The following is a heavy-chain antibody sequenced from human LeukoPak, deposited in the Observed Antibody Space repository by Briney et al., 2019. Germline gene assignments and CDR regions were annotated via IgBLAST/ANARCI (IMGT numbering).Heavy chain of an antibody. D-gene: IGHD4-17*01. CDR2: ISSNDGTT. CDR1: GFTFSSYE. Sequence: GGSLRLSCAASGFTFSSYEMNWVRQAPGKGLEWVSYISSNDGTTYYADSVKGRFTISRDNAKNSLYLQMNSLRAEDTAVYYCARGGLDDDGDYPDAFDIWGQGTMVTVSS. V-gene: IGHV3-48*03. J-gene: IGHJ3*02. CDR3: ARGGLDDDGDYPDAFDI.